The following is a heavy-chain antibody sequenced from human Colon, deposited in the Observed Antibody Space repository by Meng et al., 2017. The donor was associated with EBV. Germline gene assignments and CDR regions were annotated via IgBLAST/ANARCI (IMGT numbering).Heavy chain of an antibody. Sequence: QVQPQESGPGLVGPSQTLSLTCTVSGGSMSSGNYYWSWIRQPPGKGLEWIGYIHHSGSAYYNPSLKSRVSISVDTSKNQFSLNLNSMTAADTAVYYCASFDHIPRRNYFDYWGQGTLVTVSS. J-gene: IGHJ4*02. D-gene: IGHD2-21*01. V-gene: IGHV4-30-4*01. CDR2: IHHSGSA. CDR1: GGSMSSGNYY. CDR3: ASFDHIPRRNYFDY.